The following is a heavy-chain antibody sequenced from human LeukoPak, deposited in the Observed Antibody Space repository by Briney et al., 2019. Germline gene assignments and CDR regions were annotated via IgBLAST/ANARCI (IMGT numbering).Heavy chain of an antibody. CDR2: IQNDGTKK. CDR3: AKDASAHGWFDP. CDR1: GFSFSRYG. Sequence: GGSLRLSCAASGFSFSRYGMNWVRQAPGKGLEWVSFIQNDGTKKCYADFVKGRFTISRENSVNTLYLQMGSLRPEDTAVYYCAKDASAHGWFDPWGQGTLVTVSS. V-gene: IGHV3-30*02. J-gene: IGHJ5*02.